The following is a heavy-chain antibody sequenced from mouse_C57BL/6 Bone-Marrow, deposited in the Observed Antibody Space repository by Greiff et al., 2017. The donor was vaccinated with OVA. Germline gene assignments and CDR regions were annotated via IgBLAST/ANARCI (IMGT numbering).Heavy chain of an antibody. D-gene: IGHD2-3*01. CDR3: ERSGDGYYPFAY. CDR2: IHPNSGST. V-gene: IGHV1-64*01. CDR1: GYTFTSYW. Sequence: VQLQQSGAELVKPGASVKLSCKASGYTFTSYWMHWVKQRPGQGLEWIGMIHPNSGSTNYNEKFKSKATLTVDKSSSTAYMQLSSLTSEYSAVYYCERSGDGYYPFAYWGQGTLVTVSA. J-gene: IGHJ3*01.